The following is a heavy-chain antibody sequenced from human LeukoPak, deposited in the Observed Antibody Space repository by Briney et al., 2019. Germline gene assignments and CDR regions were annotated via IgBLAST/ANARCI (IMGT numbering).Heavy chain of an antibody. CDR2: IYHSGST. CDR1: GGSISSSNW. CDR3: ARVVNDFWSGHHFDY. V-gene: IGHV4-4*02. D-gene: IGHD3-3*01. Sequence: PSETLSLTCAVSGGSISSSNWWSWVRQPPGKGLEWIGEIYHSGSTNYNPSLKSRVTISVDTSKNQLSLKLSSVTAADTAVYYCARVVNDFWSGHHFDYWGQGTLVTVSS. J-gene: IGHJ4*02.